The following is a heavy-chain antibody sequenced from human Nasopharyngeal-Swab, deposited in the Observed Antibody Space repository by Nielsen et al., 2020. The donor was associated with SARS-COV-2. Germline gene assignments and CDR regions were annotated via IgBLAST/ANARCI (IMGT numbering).Heavy chain of an antibody. CDR1: GFTFTSYA. Sequence: SGKVSCKASGFTFTSYAKQWVRKARGQCTERIGWILVGSGNTTYAQKFQERVNITRDISSSTAYLEMSSLRSEDTAVYYCAADLFSIELATPAGPAFDIWGQGTMVTVSS. V-gene: IGHV1-58*02. CDR2: ILVGSGNT. CDR3: AADLFSIELATPAGPAFDI. D-gene: IGHD5-24*01. J-gene: IGHJ3*02.